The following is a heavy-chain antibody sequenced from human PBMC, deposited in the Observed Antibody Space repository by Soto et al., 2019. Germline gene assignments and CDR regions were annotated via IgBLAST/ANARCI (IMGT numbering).Heavy chain of an antibody. CDR1: GYTFTSYA. CDR2: INAGNGNT. D-gene: IGHD1-26*01. Sequence: QVQLVQSGAEVKKPGASVKVSCKASGYTFTSYAMHWVRQAPGQRLEWMGWINAGNGNTKYSQKFQGRVTITRDTSASTAYMELSSLRSEDTAVYYCGRGDSGSYSGWFDPWGQGTLVTVSS. V-gene: IGHV1-3*01. J-gene: IGHJ5*02. CDR3: GRGDSGSYSGWFDP.